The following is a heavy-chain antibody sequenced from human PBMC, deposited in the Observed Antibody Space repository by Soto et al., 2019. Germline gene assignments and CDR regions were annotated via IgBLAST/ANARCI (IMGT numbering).Heavy chain of an antibody. CDR1: GYTFTSYG. CDR3: AREGYCSGGSCWPLRSYGMDV. CDR2: ISAYNGNT. D-gene: IGHD2-15*01. V-gene: IGHV1-18*01. J-gene: IGHJ6*02. Sequence: QVQLVQSGAEVKKPGASVKVSCKASGYTFTSYGISWVRQAPGQGLEWMGWISAYNGNTNYAQKLQGRVTMTTDTSTSTAYMELRSLRSDDTAVYYCAREGYCSGGSCWPLRSYGMDVWGLGTTVTVSS.